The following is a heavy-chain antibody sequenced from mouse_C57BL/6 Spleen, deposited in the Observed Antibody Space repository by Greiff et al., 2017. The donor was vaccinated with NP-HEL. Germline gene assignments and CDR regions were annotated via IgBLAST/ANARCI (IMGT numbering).Heavy chain of an antibody. Sequence: EVKLVESGGGLVKPGGSLKLSCAASGFTFSDYGMHWVRQAPEKGLEWVAYISSGSSTIYYADTVKGRFPISRDNAKNTLFLQMTRLRSEDTDMYYCARGITTVVAGAMDDWGQGTSVTVSS. CDR2: ISSGSSTI. V-gene: IGHV5-17*01. J-gene: IGHJ4*01. CDR3: ARGITTVVAGAMDD. D-gene: IGHD1-1*01. CDR1: GFTFSDYG.